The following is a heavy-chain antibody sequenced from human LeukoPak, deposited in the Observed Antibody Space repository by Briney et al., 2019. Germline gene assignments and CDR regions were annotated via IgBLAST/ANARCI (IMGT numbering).Heavy chain of an antibody. V-gene: IGHV4-4*09. Sequence: KPSETLSLTCTASGGSISSYYWSWIRQPPGKGLEWIGYIYTSGSTNYNPSLKSRVTISVDTSKNQFSLKLSSVTAADTAIYYCARGERWSDFWGQGTLVTVSS. CDR3: ARGERWSDF. CDR2: IYTSGST. CDR1: GGSISSYY. J-gene: IGHJ4*02. D-gene: IGHD2-15*01.